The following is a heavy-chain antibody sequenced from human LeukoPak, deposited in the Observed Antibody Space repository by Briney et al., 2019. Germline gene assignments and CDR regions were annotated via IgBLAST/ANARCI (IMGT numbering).Heavy chain of an antibody. V-gene: IGHV3-30*03. CDR1: GFTFSTYS. D-gene: IGHD3-22*01. J-gene: IGHJ4*02. CDR2: ISYDGSNK. Sequence: GGSLRLSCAASGFTFSTYSMNWVRQAPGKGLEWVAVISYDGSNKYYADSVKGRFTISRDNSKNTLYLQMNSLRAEDTAVYYCAREGYYDGSGYYYVRADYWGQGTLVTVSS. CDR3: AREGYYDGSGYYYVRADY.